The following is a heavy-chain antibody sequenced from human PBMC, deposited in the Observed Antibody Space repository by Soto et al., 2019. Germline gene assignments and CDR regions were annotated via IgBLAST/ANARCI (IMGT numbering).Heavy chain of an antibody. D-gene: IGHD2-21*02. Sequence: ASVKVSCKASGYTFTGYYMHWVRQAPGQGLEWMGWINPNSGGTNYAQKFQGRVTMTRDTSISTAYMELSRLRSDDTAVYYCARAWNCGGDCSSEYWGQGTLVTAPQ. CDR3: ARAWNCGGDCSSEY. J-gene: IGHJ4*02. CDR1: GYTFTGYY. CDR2: INPNSGGT. V-gene: IGHV1-2*02.